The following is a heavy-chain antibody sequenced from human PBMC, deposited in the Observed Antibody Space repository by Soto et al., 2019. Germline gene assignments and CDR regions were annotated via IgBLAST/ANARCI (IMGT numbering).Heavy chain of an antibody. CDR1: GGSISSYY. Sequence: QVQLQESGPGLVKPSETLSLTCTVSGGSISSYYWSWIRQPPGKGLEWIGYIYYSGSTNYNPSLESRVTLSVDTSMTQVPRKLSSVPAADPAVYHLARRYGGTFGYWGPGTLGTVSS. CDR2: IYYSGST. D-gene: IGHD2-15*01. J-gene: IGHJ4*02. V-gene: IGHV4-59*08. CDR3: ARRYGGTFGY.